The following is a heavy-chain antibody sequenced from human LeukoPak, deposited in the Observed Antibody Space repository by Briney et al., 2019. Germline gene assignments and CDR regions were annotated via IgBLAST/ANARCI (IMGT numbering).Heavy chain of an antibody. CDR2: IWYDGSNK. J-gene: IGHJ6*02. CDR3: ARDGRYFDWRYGMDV. CDR1: GFTFSSYG. V-gene: IGHV3-33*01. D-gene: IGHD3-9*01. Sequence: GGSLRLSCAASGFTFSSYGMHWVRQAPGKGLEWVAVIWYDGSNKYYADSVKGRFTISRDNSKNTLYLQMNSLRAVDTAVYYCARDGRYFDWRYGMDVWGQGTTVTVSS.